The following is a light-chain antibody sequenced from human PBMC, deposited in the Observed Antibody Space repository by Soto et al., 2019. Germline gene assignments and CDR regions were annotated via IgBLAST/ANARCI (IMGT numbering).Light chain of an antibody. V-gene: IGKV3-20*01. J-gene: IGKJ1*01. Sequence: EIVLTQSPGTLSLSPGERATLSCRASQIVTSSFLAWYQQKPGQAPRLLIYGASSRATGIPDRFSGSGSGTDFTLSISRLEPDDFAMYYCQQYGSSPRTFGQGTKV. CDR1: QIVTSSF. CDR3: QQYGSSPRT. CDR2: GAS.